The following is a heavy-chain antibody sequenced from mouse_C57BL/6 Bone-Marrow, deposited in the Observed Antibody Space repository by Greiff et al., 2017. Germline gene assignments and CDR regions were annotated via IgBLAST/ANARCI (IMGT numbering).Heavy chain of an antibody. V-gene: IGHV5-17*01. CDR3: ARNYSNYEALTY. J-gene: IGHJ3*01. Sequence: EVKLVESGGGLVKPGGSLKLSCAASGFTFSDSGMHWVRQAPEKGLEWVAYISSGSSTIYYADTVKGRFTISRDNAKNTLFLQMTSLRSEDTAMYYCARNYSNYEALTYWGQGTLVTVSA. D-gene: IGHD2-5*01. CDR2: ISSGSSTI. CDR1: GFTFSDSG.